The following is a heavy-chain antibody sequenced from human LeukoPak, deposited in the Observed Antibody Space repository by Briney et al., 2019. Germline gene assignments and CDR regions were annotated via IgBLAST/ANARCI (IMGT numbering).Heavy chain of an antibody. D-gene: IGHD5-12*01. CDR3: AKEQRGYTGYAVGSWFDP. J-gene: IGHJ5*02. Sequence: GGSLRLSCAASGFTFSSYAMSWVRQAPGKGLEWVSAISRSGDSTYYADSVKGRFTISRDNSKNTLYLQMNSLRAEDTAVYYCAKEQRGYTGYAVGSWFDPWGQGTLVTVSS. CDR2: ISRSGDST. V-gene: IGHV3-23*01. CDR1: GFTFSSYA.